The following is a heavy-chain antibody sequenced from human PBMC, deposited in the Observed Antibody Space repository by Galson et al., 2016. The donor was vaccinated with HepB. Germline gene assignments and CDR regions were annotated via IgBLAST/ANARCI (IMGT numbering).Heavy chain of an antibody. V-gene: IGHV3-23*01. J-gene: IGHJ4*02. CDR2: ITGSGATT. CDR1: GFSFSTSG. Sequence: SLRLSCAASGFSFSTSGMSWVRQTPGRGLEWVSGITGSGATTHYADSVKGRFTISRDNSKNTLYLDMNNLRAGETAVYYCGKHGGFDYWGQGALVTVSS. CDR3: GKHGGFDY. D-gene: IGHD3-16*01.